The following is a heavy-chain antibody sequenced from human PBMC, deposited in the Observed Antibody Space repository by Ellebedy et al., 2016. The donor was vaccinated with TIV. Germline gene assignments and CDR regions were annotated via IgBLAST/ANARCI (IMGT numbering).Heavy chain of an antibody. D-gene: IGHD3-16*01. J-gene: IGHJ4*02. CDR2: INPSGGST. V-gene: IGHV1-46*01. CDR1: GYTFTSYF. Sequence: ASVKVSCKASGYTFTSYFMHWVRQAPGQGLEWMGIINPSGGSTSYAQKFQGRVTMARDTSTSTVYMELSSLRSEDTAVYYCARDWDSYGYAYWGQGTLVTVSS. CDR3: ARDWDSYGYAY.